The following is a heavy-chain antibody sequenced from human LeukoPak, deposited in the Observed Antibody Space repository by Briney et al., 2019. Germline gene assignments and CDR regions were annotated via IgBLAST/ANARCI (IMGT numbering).Heavy chain of an antibody. D-gene: IGHD3-22*01. J-gene: IGHJ6*03. Sequence: SETLSLTCTVSGGSISSYYWSWIRQPPGQGLEGIGYIYYSGSTNYNPSLKSRVTISVDTSKNQLSLKLSSVTAADTAVYYCARDGGNRVVGPLYYMDVWGKGTTVTVSS. CDR3: ARDGGNRVVGPLYYMDV. V-gene: IGHV4-59*01. CDR1: GGSISSYY. CDR2: IYYSGST.